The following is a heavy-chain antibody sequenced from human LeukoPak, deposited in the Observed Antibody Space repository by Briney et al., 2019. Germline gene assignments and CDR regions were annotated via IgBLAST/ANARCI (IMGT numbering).Heavy chain of an antibody. J-gene: IGHJ4*02. CDR1: GGSFSGYY. CDR3: AGTGYSSSWTNFDY. D-gene: IGHD6-13*01. V-gene: IGHV4-34*01. CDR2: INHSGST. Sequence: TSETLSLTCAVYGGSFSGYYWSWIRQPPGKGLEWIGEINHSGSTNYNPSLKSRVTISVDTSKNQFSLKLSSVTAADTAVYYCAGTGYSSSWTNFDYWGQGTLVTVSS.